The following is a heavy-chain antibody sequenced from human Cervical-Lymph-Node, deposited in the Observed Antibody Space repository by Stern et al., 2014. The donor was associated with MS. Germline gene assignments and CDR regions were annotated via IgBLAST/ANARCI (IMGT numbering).Heavy chain of an antibody. CDR3: ARDFGYPFIRGPENAGYGMDV. V-gene: IGHV3-30-3*01. J-gene: IGHJ6*02. CDR2: ISHDGTKN. D-gene: IGHD5-12*01. CDR1: GFTFSRHA. Sequence: DQLVESGGGVVQPGRSLRLSCAASGFTFSRHAMHWVRQAPGKGLEWVAVISHDGTKNYYADSVKGRFTISRDNSKNTLYLQMNSLKVENTALFYWARDFGYPFIRGPENAGYGMDVWGQGTTVTVSS.